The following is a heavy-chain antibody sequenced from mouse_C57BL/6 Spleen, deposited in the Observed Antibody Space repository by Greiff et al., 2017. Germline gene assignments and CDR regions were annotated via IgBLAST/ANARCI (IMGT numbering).Heavy chain of an antibody. D-gene: IGHD1-1*01. V-gene: IGHV1-50*01. CDR2: IDPSDSYT. Sequence: VKQSCKASGYTFTSYWMQWVKQRPGQGLEWIGEIDPSDSYTNYNQKFKGKATLTVDTSSSTAYMQLSSLTSEDSAVYYCASAYEGEWFAYWGQGTLVTVSA. CDR1: GYTFTSYW. CDR3: ASAYEGEWFAY. J-gene: IGHJ3*01.